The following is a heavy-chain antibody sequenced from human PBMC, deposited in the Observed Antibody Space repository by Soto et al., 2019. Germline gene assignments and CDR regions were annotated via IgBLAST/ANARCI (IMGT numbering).Heavy chain of an antibody. V-gene: IGHV4-34*01. CDR3: AKDPGGQLGGLQQSWFDP. D-gene: IGHD6-6*01. CDR2: INHSGST. Sequence: SETLSLTCAVYGGSFSGYYWSWIRQPPGKGLEWIGEINHSGSTNYNPSLKSRVTISVDTSKNQFSLKLSSVTAADTAVYYCAKDPGGQLGGLQQSWFDPWGQGTLVTVSS. J-gene: IGHJ5*02. CDR1: GGSFSGYY.